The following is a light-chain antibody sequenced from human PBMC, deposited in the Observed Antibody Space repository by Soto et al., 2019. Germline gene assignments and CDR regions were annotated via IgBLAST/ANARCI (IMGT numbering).Light chain of an antibody. J-gene: IGLJ1*01. CDR3: SSYTSISTLHV. Sequence: QSALTQPASVSGSPGQSITISCTGTSSDVGGYNYVSRYQQHTGKAPKLMIYDVSNRPSGVHNRFSGSKSGNTASLPISVLQAEDEADYYCSSYTSISTLHVFGTGTKVTLL. CDR1: SSDVGGYNY. CDR2: DVS. V-gene: IGLV2-14*01.